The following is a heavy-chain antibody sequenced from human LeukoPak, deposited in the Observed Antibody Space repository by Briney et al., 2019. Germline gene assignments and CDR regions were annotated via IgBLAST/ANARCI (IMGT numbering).Heavy chain of an antibody. V-gene: IGHV3-30*04. D-gene: IGHD4-11*01. CDR3: TTWVPYSNYRGVDY. Sequence: GGSLRLSCAASGFTFSSYAMHWVRQAPGEGLEWVAVISYDGRNKYYAGSVKGRFTISRDNSKNTLYLQMNSLKTEDTAVYYCTTWVPYSNYRGVDYWGQGTLVTVSS. J-gene: IGHJ4*02. CDR2: ISYDGRNK. CDR1: GFTFSSYA.